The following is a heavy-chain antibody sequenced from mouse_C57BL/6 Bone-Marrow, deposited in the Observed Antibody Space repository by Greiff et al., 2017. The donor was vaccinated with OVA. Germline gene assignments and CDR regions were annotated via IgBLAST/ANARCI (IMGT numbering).Heavy chain of an antibody. CDR2: IDPSDSYT. J-gene: IGHJ1*03. Sequence: QVQLQQPGAELVMPGASVKLSCKASGYTFTSYWMHWVKQRPGQGLEWIGEIDPSDSYTNYNQKFKGKSTLTVDKSSSTAYMQLSSLTSEDAAVDYCARCGGSLYWWFDDWGTGTTVTVSS. D-gene: IGHD1-1*02. CDR1: GYTFTSYW. CDR3: ARCGGSLYWWFDD. V-gene: IGHV1-69*01.